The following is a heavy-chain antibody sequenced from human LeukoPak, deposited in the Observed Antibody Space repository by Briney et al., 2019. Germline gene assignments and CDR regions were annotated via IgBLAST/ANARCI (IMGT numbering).Heavy chain of an antibody. J-gene: IGHJ6*02. D-gene: IGHD3-16*01. CDR3: ARGGGLDV. CDR2: INHNGNVN. CDR1: GFTFSSYW. Sequence: GGSLRLSCAASGFTFSSYWMNWARQAPGKGLEWVASINHNGNVNYYVDSVKGRFAISRDNAKNSLYLQMSNLRAEDTAVYFCARGGGLDVWGQGATVTVSS. V-gene: IGHV3-7*03.